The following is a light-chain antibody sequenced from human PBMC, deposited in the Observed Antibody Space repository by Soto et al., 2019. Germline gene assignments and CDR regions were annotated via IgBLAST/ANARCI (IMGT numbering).Light chain of an antibody. CDR2: WAS. Sequence: DIVMTQSPDSLAVSLGERATINCKSSQSVLYSSNNKNYLAWYQQKPGQPPKLLIYWASTRESGVPDRFSGSGSGTDFTLTISSLQSEDWAVYYCQQYYSTPWTFGQGTKLEIK. CDR1: QSVLYSSNNKNY. CDR3: QQYYSTPWT. J-gene: IGKJ2*01. V-gene: IGKV4-1*01.